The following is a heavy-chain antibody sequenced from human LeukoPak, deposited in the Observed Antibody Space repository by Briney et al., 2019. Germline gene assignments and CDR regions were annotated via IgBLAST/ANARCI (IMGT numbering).Heavy chain of an antibody. CDR2: MSGSGGRT. J-gene: IGHJ4*02. D-gene: IGHD3-22*01. V-gene: IGHV3-23*01. CDR3: AKRGVVIRVILVGFHKEAYYFDS. Sequence: GGSLRLSCAVSGITLSNYGMSWVRQASGKGLEWVAGMSGSGGRTNYAGSVKGRFTISRDNPKNTLYLQMNNLKAEDTAVYFCAKRGVVIRVILVGFHKEAYYFDSWGQGALVTVCS. CDR1: GITLSNYG.